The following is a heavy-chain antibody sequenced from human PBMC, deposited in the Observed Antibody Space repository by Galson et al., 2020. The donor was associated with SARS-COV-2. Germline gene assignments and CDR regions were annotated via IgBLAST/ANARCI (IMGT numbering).Heavy chain of an antibody. V-gene: IGHV3-7*05. CDR3: VRNGGSFDD. CDR2: IKQDGGNS. CDR1: GFTFSSHW. D-gene: IGHD2-15*01. Sequence: TGGSLRLSCAASGFTFSSHWMSWVRQAPGRGLEWVANIKQDGGNSYYVDSVKGRFTISRDNAKNSLYLQMNSLRAEDTAVYYCVRNGGSFDDWGQGTLVTVSS. J-gene: IGHJ4*02.